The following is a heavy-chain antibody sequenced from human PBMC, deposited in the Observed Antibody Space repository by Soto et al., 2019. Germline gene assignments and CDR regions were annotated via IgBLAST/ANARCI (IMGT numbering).Heavy chain of an antibody. D-gene: IGHD3-9*01. CDR2: ISGSGGST. J-gene: IGHJ4*02. V-gene: IGHV3-23*01. CDR1: GFTFSSYA. Sequence: VGSLRLSCAASGFTFSSYAMSWVRQAPGKGLEWVSAISGSGGSTYYADSVKGRFTISRDNSKNTLYLQMNSLRAEDTAVYYCAKDMHDILTGYFDYWGQGTLVTVSS. CDR3: AKDMHDILTGYFDY.